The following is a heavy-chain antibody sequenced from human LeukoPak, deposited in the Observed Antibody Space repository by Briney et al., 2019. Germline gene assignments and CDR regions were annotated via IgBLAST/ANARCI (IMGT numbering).Heavy chain of an antibody. V-gene: IGHV4-39*01. D-gene: IGHD6-13*01. CDR2: IYYSGST. CDR1: GGSISSSSYY. CDR3: ARLVASSSWWDY. J-gene: IGHJ4*02. Sequence: SETLSLTCTVSGGSISSSSYYWGWIRQPPGKGLEWIGSIYYSGSTYYNPSLKSRVTISVGTSKNQFSLKLSSVTAADTAVYYCARLVASSSWWDYWGQGTLVTVSS.